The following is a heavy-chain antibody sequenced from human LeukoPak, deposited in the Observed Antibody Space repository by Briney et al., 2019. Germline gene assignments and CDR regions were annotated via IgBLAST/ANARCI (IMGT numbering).Heavy chain of an antibody. CDR2: IYTSGST. CDR1: GGSISSYY. D-gene: IGHD5-12*01. V-gene: IGHV4-4*07. Sequence: SETLSLTCTVSGGSISSYYWSWIRQPAGKGLEWIGRIYTSGSTYYTSSLRSRVTISVDTSKNQFSLKLLSVTRADTAVYYCARVRYSGYQYYFYYWGQGNLVTVSS. J-gene: IGHJ4*02. CDR3: ARVRYSGYQYYFYY.